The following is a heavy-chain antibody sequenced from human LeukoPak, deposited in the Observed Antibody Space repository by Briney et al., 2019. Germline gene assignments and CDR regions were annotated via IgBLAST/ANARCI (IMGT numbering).Heavy chain of an antibody. D-gene: IGHD3-22*01. J-gene: IGHJ4*02. Sequence: ASVKVSCKASGYTFTSYYMHWVRQAPGQGLEWMGIINPSGGSTSYAQKFQGRVTMTRDTSTSTVYMELSSLRSEDTAVYYCAREKYDSSGYYYAGDYWGQGTLVTVSS. CDR3: AREKYDSSGYYYAGDY. CDR1: GYTFTSYY. V-gene: IGHV1-46*01. CDR2: INPSGGST.